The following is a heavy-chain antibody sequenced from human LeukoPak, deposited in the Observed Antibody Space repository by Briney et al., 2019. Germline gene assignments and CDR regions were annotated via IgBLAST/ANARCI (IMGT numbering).Heavy chain of an antibody. J-gene: IGHJ4*02. Sequence: GGSLRPSCAASGFAFSSYALHWVRRAPGKGLEWVSAIGTGGDTYYADSVMGRFTISRDNAKKSLYLHMNSLIAEDMAVYYCARETSRPAMIVVAPADYWGQGTLVTVSS. CDR3: ARETSRPAMIVVAPADY. CDR2: IGTGGDT. V-gene: IGHV3-47*01. CDR1: GFAFSSYA. D-gene: IGHD3-22*01.